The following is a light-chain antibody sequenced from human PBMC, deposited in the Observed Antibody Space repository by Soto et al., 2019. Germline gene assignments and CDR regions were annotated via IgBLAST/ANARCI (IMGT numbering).Light chain of an antibody. CDR3: QQYNSYPYT. J-gene: IGKJ2*01. Sequence: DIQMTQSPSFLSAAVGDRVTITCRASQGIRNELGWYQQKPGKAPKLLIYDASSLESGVPSRFSGSGSGTEFTLTISSLQPDDFATYYCQQYNSYPYTFGQGTKLEIK. CDR1: QGIRNE. CDR2: DAS. V-gene: IGKV1-17*01.